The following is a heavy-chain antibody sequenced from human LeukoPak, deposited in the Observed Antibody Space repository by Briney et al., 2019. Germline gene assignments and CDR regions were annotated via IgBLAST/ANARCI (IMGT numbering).Heavy chain of an antibody. CDR1: GGSISSYY. J-gene: IGHJ5*02. D-gene: IGHD3-22*01. CDR3: ARGEHWNYYDRPYNWFDP. CDR2: IYTSGST. V-gene: IGHV4-4*07. Sequence: SETLSLTCTVSGGSISSYYWSLIRQPAGKGLEWIGRIYTSGSTNYNPSLKSRVTMSVDTSKNQFSLKLSSVTAADTAVYYCARGEHWNYYDRPYNWFDPWGQGTLVTVSS.